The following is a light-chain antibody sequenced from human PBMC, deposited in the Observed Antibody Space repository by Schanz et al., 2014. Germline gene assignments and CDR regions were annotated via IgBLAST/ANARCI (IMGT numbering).Light chain of an antibody. CDR2: SND. CDR3: QSYDSSLPV. Sequence: QSVLAQPPSASETPGQRISISCSGGRSNIGSNSVNWYQQLPGTAPKLLIYSNDRRPSGVPDRFSASKSGTSASLAITGLQAEDEADYYCQSYDSSLPVFGGGTKLTVL. CDR1: RSNIGSNS. J-gene: IGLJ3*02. V-gene: IGLV1-44*01.